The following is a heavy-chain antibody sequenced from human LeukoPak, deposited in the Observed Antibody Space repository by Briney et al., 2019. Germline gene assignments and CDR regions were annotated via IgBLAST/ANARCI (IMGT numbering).Heavy chain of an antibody. CDR2: IYYSGST. CDR1: GFTFSSYA. Sequence: NPGGSLRLSCAASGFTFSSYAMSWVRQAPGKGLEWIGSIYYSGSTYYNPSLKSRVTISVDTSKNQLSLKLSSVTAADTAVYYCAEVSGWFSDWGQGTLVTVSS. CDR3: AEVSGWFSD. D-gene: IGHD6-19*01. V-gene: IGHV4-59*05. J-gene: IGHJ4*02.